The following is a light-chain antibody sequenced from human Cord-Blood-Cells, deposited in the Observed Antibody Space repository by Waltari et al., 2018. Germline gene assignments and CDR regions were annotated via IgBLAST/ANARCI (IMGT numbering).Light chain of an antibody. Sequence: VVTQEPSLTVSPGGTVTLTCGSSTGAVTSSHYPYWFQQKPGQAPRLLIYGASSRATGIPDRFSGSGSGTDFTLTISRLEPEDFAVYYCQQYGSSPTFGGGTKVEIK. CDR1: TGAVTSS. J-gene: IGKJ4*01. V-gene: IGKV3-20*01. CDR2: GAS. CDR3: QQYGSSPT.